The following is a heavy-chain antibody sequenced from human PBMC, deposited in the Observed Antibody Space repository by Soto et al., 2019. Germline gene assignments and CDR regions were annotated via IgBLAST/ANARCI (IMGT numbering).Heavy chain of an antibody. J-gene: IGHJ6*02. D-gene: IGHD3-16*01. Sequence: QVQLVQSGDEVRKPGSSVKVSCKASGYIFVNYGIAWVRQAPGQGLEWMGGISPYSGNTHYARTGQVRLTMTTDTATSPADMDLGSRTSDDTAVYYCAMVDNYVSPAPRDVWGQGTTVTVSS. V-gene: IGHV1-18*01. CDR3: AMVDNYVSPAPRDV. CDR2: ISPYSGNT. CDR1: GYIFVNYG.